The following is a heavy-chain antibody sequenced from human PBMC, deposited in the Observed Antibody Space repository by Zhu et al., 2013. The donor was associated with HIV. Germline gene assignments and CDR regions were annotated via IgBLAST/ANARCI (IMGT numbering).Heavy chain of an antibody. CDR3: ARSYLASSGYDRLTNWFDP. CDR1: GGSVSSYY. J-gene: IGHJ5*02. D-gene: IGHD3-22*01. Sequence: VQLQESGPGLVKPSETLSLTCSVSGGSVSSYYWSWIRQPPGKGLEWIGYIYFTGSTNYNPSLKSRVTILVDTSKNQFSLMLKSVTAADTAVYYCARSYLASSGYDRLTNWFDPWGQGTLVTVSS. V-gene: IGHV4-59*02. CDR2: IYFTGST.